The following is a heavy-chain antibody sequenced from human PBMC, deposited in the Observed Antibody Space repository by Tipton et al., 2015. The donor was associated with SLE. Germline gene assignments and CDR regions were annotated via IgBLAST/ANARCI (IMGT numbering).Heavy chain of an antibody. CDR1: GGSISSYY. Sequence: TLSLTCTVSGGSISSYYWSWIRQPPGKGLEWIGYIYYSGSTNYNPSLKSRVTISVDTSKNQFSLKLSSVTAADTAVYYCARTAAAATRWFDPWGQGTLVTVSS. CDR3: ARTAAAATRWFDP. D-gene: IGHD6-13*01. J-gene: IGHJ5*02. CDR2: IYYSGST. V-gene: IGHV4-59*01.